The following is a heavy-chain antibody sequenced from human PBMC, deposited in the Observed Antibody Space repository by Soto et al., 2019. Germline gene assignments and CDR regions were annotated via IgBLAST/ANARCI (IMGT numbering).Heavy chain of an antibody. CDR3: ARQNVLLWFGEPENWFDP. CDR1: GGSISSGGYY. CDR2: IYYSGST. J-gene: IGHJ5*02. V-gene: IGHV4-31*03. Sequence: PSETLSLTCTVSGGSISSGGYYWSWIRQHPGKGLEWIGYIYYSGSTYYNPSLKSRVTISVDTSKNQFSLKLSSVTAADTAVYYCARQNVLLWFGEPENWFDPWGKGTLVTVSS. D-gene: IGHD3-10*01.